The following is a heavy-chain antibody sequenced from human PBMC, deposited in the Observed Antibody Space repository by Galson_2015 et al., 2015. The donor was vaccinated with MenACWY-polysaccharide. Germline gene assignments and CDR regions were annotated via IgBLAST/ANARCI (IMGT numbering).Heavy chain of an antibody. V-gene: IGHV5-51*01. CDR2: IWPRDSAT. CDR1: GYDFPTSW. J-gene: IGHJ5*02. Sequence: QSGAEVKKPGESLKISCTTSGYDFPTSWIGWVRQMPGKGLEWMGIIWPRDSATIYSPSFQGQVTISADKSTGTACLQWTSLKASDTAMYYCAIHGMKTQWSWFDPCGQGTLVTVSS. D-gene: IGHD6-19*01. CDR3: AIHGMKTQWSWFDP.